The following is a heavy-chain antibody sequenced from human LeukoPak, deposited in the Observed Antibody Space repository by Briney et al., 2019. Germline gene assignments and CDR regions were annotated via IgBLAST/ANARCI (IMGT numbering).Heavy chain of an antibody. CDR1: GYRFTDNY. CDR3: ARGSGYYYLAYDY. Sequence: GASVKVSCKASGYRFTDNYMHWVRQAPGQGLEWMGWIHPTSGGTKYAQKFQGRVTMTRNTSISTAYMELSSLRSEDTAVYYCARGSGYYYLAYDYWGQGTLVTVSS. D-gene: IGHD3-22*01. CDR2: IHPTSGGT. V-gene: IGHV1-2*02. J-gene: IGHJ4*02.